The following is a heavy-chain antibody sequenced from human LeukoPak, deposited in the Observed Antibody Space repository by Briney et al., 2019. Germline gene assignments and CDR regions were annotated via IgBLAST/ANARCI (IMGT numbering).Heavy chain of an antibody. V-gene: IGHV1-69*13. J-gene: IGHJ4*02. D-gene: IGHD3-3*01. CDR3: AKSITIFIVDYFDY. CDR1: GGTFSSYA. Sequence: ASVKVSCKASGGTFSSYAISWVRQAPGQGLEWMGGIIPIFGTANYAQKFQGRVTITADESTSTAYMELSSLRSEDTAAYYCAKSITIFIVDYFDYWGQGTLVTVSS. CDR2: IIPIFGTA.